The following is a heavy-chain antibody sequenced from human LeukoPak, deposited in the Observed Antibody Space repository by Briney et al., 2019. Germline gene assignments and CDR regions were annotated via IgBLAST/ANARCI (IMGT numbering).Heavy chain of an antibody. D-gene: IGHD1-1*01. CDR1: GFTFSSYS. Sequence: GGSLRLSCAASGFTFSSYSMNWVRQAPGKGLEWVSCRFTISRDNAKNSLYLQMNSLRTEDTAFYYCANEADRIIQHWGQGTLVTVSS. V-gene: IGHV3-21*04. J-gene: IGHJ1*01. CDR3: ANEADRIIQH.